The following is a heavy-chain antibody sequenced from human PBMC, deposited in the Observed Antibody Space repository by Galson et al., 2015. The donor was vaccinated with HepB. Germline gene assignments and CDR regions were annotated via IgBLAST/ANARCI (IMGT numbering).Heavy chain of an antibody. D-gene: IGHD2-15*01. J-gene: IGHJ6*04. V-gene: IGHV3-23*01. Sequence: SLRLSCAASGFTLSSYAMSWVRQAPGRGLEWVSALSGSGGTTYSADSVKGRFTISRDNSENTLYLQMNRLRAEDTAVYYCARDRWDCATAGCAMMTAMDVWGKGTTVTVSA. CDR3: ARDRWDCATAGCAMMTAMDV. CDR1: GFTLSSYA. CDR2: LSGSGGTT.